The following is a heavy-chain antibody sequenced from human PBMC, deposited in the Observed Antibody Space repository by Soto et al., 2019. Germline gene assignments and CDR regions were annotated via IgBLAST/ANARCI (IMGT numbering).Heavy chain of an antibody. Sequence: SETLSLTCTVSGASISSNSYYWGWIRQPPGKGLEWLASISYSGSTYYNPSLKSRVTISVDTSRNQFSLKLSSVTAADTAVYYCARGPPYYYYGMAVWAQGTTVTVSS. J-gene: IGHJ6*02. CDR2: ISYSGST. CDR3: ARGPPYYYYGMAV. CDR1: GASISSNSYY. V-gene: IGHV4-39*01.